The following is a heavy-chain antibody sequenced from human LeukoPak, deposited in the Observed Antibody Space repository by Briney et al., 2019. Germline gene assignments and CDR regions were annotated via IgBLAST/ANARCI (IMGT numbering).Heavy chain of an antibody. J-gene: IGHJ4*02. Sequence: ASVKVSCKASGYSFTTYHMHWVRQAPGQGLEWVGIINHNGESASYAPKLRGRVTMTRDASTNTVSMELSSLKFEDTAVYCARGEDAGDYWGQGTLVTVSS. CDR3: ARGEDAGDY. V-gene: IGHV1-46*04. CDR1: GYSFTTYH. D-gene: IGHD2-15*01. CDR2: INHNGESA.